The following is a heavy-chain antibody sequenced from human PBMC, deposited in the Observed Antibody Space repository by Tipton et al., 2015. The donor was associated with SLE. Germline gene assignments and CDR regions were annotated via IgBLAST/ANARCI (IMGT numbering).Heavy chain of an antibody. J-gene: IGHJ4*02. D-gene: IGHD3-10*02. V-gene: IGHV3-69-1*01. CDR1: GFTSSNYA. CDR3: ARGGSNSAMFWED. Sequence: SLRLSCAASGFTSSNYAMSWVRQAPGKGLEWVSAISSDTATYYADSVKGRFTISRDNAKNSLYLQMNSLRVDDTAVYYCARGGSNSAMFWEDWGQGTLVIVSS. CDR2: ISSDTAT.